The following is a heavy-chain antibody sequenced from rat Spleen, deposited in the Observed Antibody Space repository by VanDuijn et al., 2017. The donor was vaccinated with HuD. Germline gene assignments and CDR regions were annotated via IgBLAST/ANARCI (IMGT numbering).Heavy chain of an antibody. CDR1: RSPSLYYY. CDR2: ISYEGRNT. J-gene: IGHJ4*01. Sequence: GCVLVQLEGYQSVPGPVPRSPSLYYYLALVRQAPKKGLECVASISYEGRNTYYGDSVKGRFTISRDNAKSTLYLQMNSRRSEDTATYYCARPDNTYYVMDAWGQGASVTVSS. D-gene: IGHD1-10*01. V-gene: IGHV5-22*01. CDR3: ARPDNTYYVMDA.